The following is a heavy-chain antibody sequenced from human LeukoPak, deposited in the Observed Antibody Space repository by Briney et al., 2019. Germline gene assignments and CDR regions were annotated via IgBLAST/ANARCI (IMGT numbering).Heavy chain of an antibody. CDR3: ARVDGSGSYFDY. CDR1: GYTFTGYY. D-gene: IGHD3-10*01. V-gene: IGHV1-2*04. CDR2: ITPNSGGT. J-gene: IGHJ4*02. Sequence: ASVKVSCKASGYTFTGYYMHWVRQAPGQGLEWMGWITPNSGGTNYAQKFQGWVTITRDTSISTAYMELSRLRSADTAVYYCARVDGSGSYFDYWGQGTLVTVSS.